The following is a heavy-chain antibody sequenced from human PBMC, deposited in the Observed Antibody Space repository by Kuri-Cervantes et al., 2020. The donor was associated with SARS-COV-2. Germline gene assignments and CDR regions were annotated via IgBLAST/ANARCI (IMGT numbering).Heavy chain of an antibody. D-gene: IGHD6-19*01. CDR2: INPNSGGT. J-gene: IGHJ4*02. CDR3: AREGQWLAEFDY. V-gene: IGHV1-2*02. Sequence: ASVKVSCKASGYTFTGYYMHWVRQAPGQGLEWMGWINPNSGGTNYAQKFQGRVTMTRDTSISTAYMELSRLRSGDTAVYYCAREGQWLAEFDYWGQGTLVTVSS. CDR1: GYTFTGYY.